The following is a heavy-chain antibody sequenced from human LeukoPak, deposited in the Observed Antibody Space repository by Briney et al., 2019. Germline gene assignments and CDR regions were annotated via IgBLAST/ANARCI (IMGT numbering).Heavy chain of an antibody. D-gene: IGHD5-18*01. CDR2: INSDGSST. J-gene: IGHJ5*02. CDR1: GFTFSGYW. Sequence: GGSLRLSCAASGFTFSGYWMHWVRQAPGKGLVWVSRINSDGSSTNYADSVKGRFTISRDNAKNTLYLQMNTLRAEDTAVYYCARGGTYSSGLPGSWGQGTLFTVSS. CDR3: ARGGTYSSGLPGS. V-gene: IGHV3-74*01.